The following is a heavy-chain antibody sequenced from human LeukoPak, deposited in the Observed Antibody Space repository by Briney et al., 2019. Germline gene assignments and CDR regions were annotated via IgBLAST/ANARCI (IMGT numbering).Heavy chain of an antibody. CDR1: GDTISSTKW. CDR3: ARNDFYDMDV. CDR2: IHHSVGS. J-gene: IGHJ6*03. Sequence: SGTLSLTWAVSGDTISSTKWWSWVRQSLGKGLEWVGEIHHSVGSNYNPSLKSRATISLDKSNNQFSLSLRSVTAADTAVYYCARNDFYDMDVWGKGTTVTVSS. D-gene: IGHD2/OR15-2a*01. V-gene: IGHV4-4*02.